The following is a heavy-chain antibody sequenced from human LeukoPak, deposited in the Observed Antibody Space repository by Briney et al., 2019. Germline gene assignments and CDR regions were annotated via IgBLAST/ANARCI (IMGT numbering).Heavy chain of an antibody. J-gene: IGHJ4*02. V-gene: IGHV3-33*06. D-gene: IGHD3-16*02. CDR3: AKTGYDYIWGSYRPTFFDY. CDR1: GFTFSSYG. Sequence: GGSLRLSCAASGFTFSSYGMHWVRQAPGKGLEWVAVIWYDGSNKYYADSVKGRFTISRDNSKNTLYLQMNSLRAEDTAVYYCAKTGYDYIWGSYRPTFFDYWGQGTLVTVSS. CDR2: IWYDGSNK.